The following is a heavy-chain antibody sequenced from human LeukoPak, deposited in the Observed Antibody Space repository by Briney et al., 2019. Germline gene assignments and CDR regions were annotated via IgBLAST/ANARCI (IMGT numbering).Heavy chain of an antibody. CDR1: GYSISSGYY. V-gene: IGHV4-38-2*02. CDR3: ARAGYDSAARAFDI. J-gene: IGHJ3*02. CDR2: IYHSGST. D-gene: IGHD3-22*01. Sequence: SETLSLTCTVSGYSISSGYYWGWIRQPPGKGLEWIGSIYHSGSTYYNPSLKSRVTISVDTSKNQFSLKLSSVTAADTAVYYCARAGYDSAARAFDIWGQGTMVTVSS.